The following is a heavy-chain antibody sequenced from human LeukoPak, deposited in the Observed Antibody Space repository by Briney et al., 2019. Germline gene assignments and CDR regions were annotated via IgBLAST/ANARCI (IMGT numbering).Heavy chain of an antibody. Sequence: GGSLRLSCAASGFTFSDHVMSWVRQAPGKGLEWVSSVRASGVGTHYADSVKGRFTISRDNAKNSLYLQMNSLRAEDTAVYYCARGRGPDYWGQGTLVTVSS. CDR1: GFTFSDHV. CDR3: ARGRGPDY. CDR2: VRASGVGT. J-gene: IGHJ4*02. V-gene: IGHV3-23*01. D-gene: IGHD3/OR15-3a*01.